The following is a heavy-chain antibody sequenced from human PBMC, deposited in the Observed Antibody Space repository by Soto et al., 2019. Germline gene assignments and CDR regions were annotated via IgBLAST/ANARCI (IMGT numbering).Heavy chain of an antibody. D-gene: IGHD2-2*01. CDR1: GYRFTSYW. Sequence: GESLKISCKGSGYRFTSYWIGWVRQMPWKGLEWMGIMYPGDSDTRYSPSFQGQVTISADKSISTAYLQWSSLKASDTAMYYCARQGSSDFYGMDVWGQGTTVTVSS. J-gene: IGHJ6*02. CDR3: ARQGSSDFYGMDV. V-gene: IGHV5-51*01. CDR2: MYPGDSDT.